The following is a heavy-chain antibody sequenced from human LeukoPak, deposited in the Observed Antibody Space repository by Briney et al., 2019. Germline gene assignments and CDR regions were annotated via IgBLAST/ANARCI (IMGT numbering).Heavy chain of an antibody. J-gene: IGHJ6*03. CDR1: GGSLSGYY. Sequence: SETLSLTCAVYGGSLSGYYWSWIRQPPGKGLEWIGEINHSGSSNYNPSPKSRVTISVDTSKNQFSLKLSSVTAADTAVYYCARDSELYSSSSNYYYYYMDVWGKGTTVTVSS. CDR3: ARDSELYSSSSNYYYYYMDV. D-gene: IGHD6-6*01. V-gene: IGHV4-34*01. CDR2: INHSGSS.